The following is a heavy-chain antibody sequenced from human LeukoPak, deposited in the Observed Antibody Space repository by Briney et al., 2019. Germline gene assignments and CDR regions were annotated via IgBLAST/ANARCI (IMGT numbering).Heavy chain of an antibody. CDR2: IYYSGST. Sequence: SETLSLTCTVSGGSISSSSYYWGWIRQPPGKGLEWIGSIYYSGSTYYNPSLKSRVTISVDTSKNQFSLKLSSVTAADTAVYYCARLRGIAVAGTRTRNWFDPWGQGTLVTVSS. V-gene: IGHV4-39*07. D-gene: IGHD6-19*01. CDR3: ARLRGIAVAGTRTRNWFDP. CDR1: GGSISSSSYY. J-gene: IGHJ5*02.